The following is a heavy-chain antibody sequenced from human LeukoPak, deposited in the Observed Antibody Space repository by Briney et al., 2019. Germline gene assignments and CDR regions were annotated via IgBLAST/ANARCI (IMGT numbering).Heavy chain of an antibody. V-gene: IGHV4-31*03. CDR1: GGSISSGGYY. J-gene: IGHJ4*02. Sequence: PSETLSLTCTVSGGSISSGGYYWSWLRQHPGKGLEWIGYIYYSGSTYYNPSLKSRVTISVDTSKNQFSLKLSSVTAADTAVYYCAREALETYYFDYWGQGTLVTVSS. D-gene: IGHD1-1*01. CDR2: IYYSGST. CDR3: AREALETYYFDY.